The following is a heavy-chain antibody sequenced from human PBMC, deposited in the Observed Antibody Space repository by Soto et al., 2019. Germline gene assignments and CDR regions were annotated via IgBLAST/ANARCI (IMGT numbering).Heavy chain of an antibody. CDR3: ARSLFGEGTSCYTRGNYGMDV. CDR2: IKQDGSEK. V-gene: IGHV3-7*01. J-gene: IGHJ6*02. D-gene: IGHD2-2*02. Sequence: GGSLRLSCAASGFTFSSYWMSWVRQAPGKGLEWVSNIKQDGSEKYYVDSVKGRFTISRDNAKNSLYLQMNSLRAEDTAVYYCARSLFGEGTSCYTRGNYGMDVWGQGTTVTVSS. CDR1: GFTFSSYW.